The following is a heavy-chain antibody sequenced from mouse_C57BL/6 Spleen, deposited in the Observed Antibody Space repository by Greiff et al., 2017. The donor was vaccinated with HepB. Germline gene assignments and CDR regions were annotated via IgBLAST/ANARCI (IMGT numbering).Heavy chain of an antibody. CDR1: GYTFTSYW. D-gene: IGHD2-5*01. J-gene: IGHJ3*01. CDR2: IHPNSGST. CDR3: ADSYYSNSTWFAY. Sequence: VQLQQSGAELVKPGASVKLSCKASGYTFTSYWMHWVKQRPGPGLEWIGMIHPNSGSTNYNEKFKSKATLTVDKSSSTAYMQLSSLTSEDSAVYYCADSYYSNSTWFAYWGQGTLVTVSA. V-gene: IGHV1-64*01.